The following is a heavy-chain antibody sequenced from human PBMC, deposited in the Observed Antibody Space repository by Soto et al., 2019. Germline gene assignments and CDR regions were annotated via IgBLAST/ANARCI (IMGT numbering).Heavy chain of an antibody. CDR2: IYTSGST. CDR1: GGSISSYY. D-gene: IGHD2-15*01. CDR3: AREVVTPPDYYGMDV. J-gene: IGHJ6*02. Sequence: SETLSLTCTVSGGSISSYYWSWIRQPAGKGLEWIGRIYTSGSTNYNPSLKSRVTMSVDTSRNQFSLKLSSVTAADTAVYYCAREVVTPPDYYGMDVWGQGTTVTVSS. V-gene: IGHV4-4*07.